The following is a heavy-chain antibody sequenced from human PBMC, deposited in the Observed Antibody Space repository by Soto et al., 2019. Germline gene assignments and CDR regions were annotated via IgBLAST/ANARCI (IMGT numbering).Heavy chain of an antibody. CDR2: IYHSAST. Sequence: QVQLQESGPRLVEASQTLSLTCTVSNASITSSGYYWSWVRQPPGKRLEWIGYIYHSASTFYSPSLQSRLTMSVDTSKNQFSLTLRSVTAADTAVYHCARMSGTYYVPDYWGQGTLVTVSS. J-gene: IGHJ4*02. V-gene: IGHV4-31*03. CDR3: ARMSGTYYVPDY. CDR1: NASITSSGYY. D-gene: IGHD1-26*01.